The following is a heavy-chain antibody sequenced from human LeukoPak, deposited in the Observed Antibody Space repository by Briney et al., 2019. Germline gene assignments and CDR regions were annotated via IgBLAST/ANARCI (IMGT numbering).Heavy chain of an antibody. CDR3: ARAPSEIGGYYPEYFRH. CDR1: GFTFSNYW. Sequence: GGSLRLSCAAAGFTFSNYWMHWVRQAPGKGLVWVSRIKSDGRTNYADSVKGRFTISRDNAKNTVSPQMNSLRAEDTGVYYCARAPSEIGGYYPEYFRHWGQGALVTVSS. J-gene: IGHJ1*01. V-gene: IGHV3-74*01. D-gene: IGHD3-22*01. CDR2: IKSDGRT.